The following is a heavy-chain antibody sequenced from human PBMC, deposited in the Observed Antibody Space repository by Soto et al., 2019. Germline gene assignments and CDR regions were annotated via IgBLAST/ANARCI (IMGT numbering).Heavy chain of an antibody. J-gene: IGHJ4*02. D-gene: IGHD3-9*01. CDR1: GDTFNTYG. CDR2: ISGYNGNT. Sequence: QLQLVHSGPEVTTPGASVQVSCQASGDTFNTYGISGLRQATGQGLEWMGWISGYNGNTNYAQNLQDKVVLTIDTSTRTGYMGLRSQRSDDTAIYYCATAEPSHYWNQGT. V-gene: IGHV1-18*04. CDR3: ATAEPSHY.